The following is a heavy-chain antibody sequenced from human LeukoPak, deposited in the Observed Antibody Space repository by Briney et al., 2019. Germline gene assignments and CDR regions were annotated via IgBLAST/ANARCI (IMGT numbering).Heavy chain of an antibody. Sequence: VRQAPGKGXXXXXXINSDGSSTSYADSVKRRFTISRDNAKNTLYLQMNSLRAEDTAVYYCASSGGSYYYYYMDVWGKGTTVTVSS. J-gene: IGHJ6*03. CDR3: ASSGGSYYYYYMDV. D-gene: IGHD3-16*01. V-gene: IGHV3-74*01. CDR2: INSDGSST.